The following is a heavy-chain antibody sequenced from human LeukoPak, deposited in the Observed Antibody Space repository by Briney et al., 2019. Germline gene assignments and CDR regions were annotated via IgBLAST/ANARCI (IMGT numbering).Heavy chain of an antibody. CDR2: INPSGGST. CDR1: GYTFTSYY. J-gene: IGHJ5*02. Sequence: ASVKVSCKASGYTFTSYYMHWVRQAPGQGLEWMGIINPSGGSTSYAQKFQGRVTMTRDTSTSAVYMELSSLRSEDTAVYYCARDRISVTDPPNWFDPWGQGTLVIVSS. V-gene: IGHV1-46*01. CDR3: ARDRISVTDPPNWFDP. D-gene: IGHD6-19*01.